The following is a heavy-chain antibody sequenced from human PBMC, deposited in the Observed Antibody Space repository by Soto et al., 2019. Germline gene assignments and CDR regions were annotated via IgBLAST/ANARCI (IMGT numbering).Heavy chain of an antibody. J-gene: IGHJ6*02. D-gene: IGHD4-17*01. Sequence: SETLSLTCAVYGGSFSGYYWSWIRQPPGKGLEWIGEINHSGSTNYNPSLKSRVTISVDTSKNQFSLKLSSVTAADTAVYYCATRTTVTIDSGDGMDGWGQGTRVTVSS. CDR3: ATRTTVTIDSGDGMDG. CDR1: GGSFSGYY. V-gene: IGHV4-34*01. CDR2: INHSGST.